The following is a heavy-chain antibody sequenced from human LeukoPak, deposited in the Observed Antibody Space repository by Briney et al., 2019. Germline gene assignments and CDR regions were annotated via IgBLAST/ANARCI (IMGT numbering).Heavy chain of an antibody. D-gene: IGHD2-2*01. CDR3: ARDYCSSTSCYDWWSHYGMDV. V-gene: IGHV3-7*01. CDR1: GFTFSSYW. Sequence: GGSLRLSCAASGFTFSSYWMSWVRQAPGKGLEWVANIKQDGSEKYYVDSVKGRFTISRDNAKNSLYLQMNSLRAEDTAVYYCARDYCSSTSCYDWWSHYGMDVWGQGTTVTVSS. J-gene: IGHJ6*02. CDR2: IKQDGSEK.